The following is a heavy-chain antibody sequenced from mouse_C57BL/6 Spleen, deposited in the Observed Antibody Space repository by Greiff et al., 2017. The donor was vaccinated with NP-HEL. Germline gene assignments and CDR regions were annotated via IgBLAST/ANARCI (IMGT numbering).Heavy chain of an antibody. CDR3: ARHRDDGYYFDY. V-gene: IGHV2-6-1*01. CDR1: GFSLTSYG. J-gene: IGHJ2*01. D-gene: IGHD2-3*01. CDR2: IWSDGST. Sequence: VKLMESGPGLVAPSQSLSITCTVSGFSLTSYGVHWVRQPPGKGLEWLVVIWSDGSTTYNSALKSRLSISKDNSKSQVFLKMNSLQTDDTAMYYCARHRDDGYYFDYWGQGTTLTVSS.